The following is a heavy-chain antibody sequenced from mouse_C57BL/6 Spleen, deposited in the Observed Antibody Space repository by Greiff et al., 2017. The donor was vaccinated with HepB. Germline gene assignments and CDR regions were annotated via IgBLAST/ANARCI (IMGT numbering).Heavy chain of an antibody. J-gene: IGHJ3*01. Sequence: VHVKQSGAELVRPGASVKLSCTASGFNIKDDYMHWVKQRPEQGLEWIGWIDPENGDTEYASKFQGKATITADTSSNTAYLQLSSLTSEDTAVYYCTTGGSTSWGQGTLVTVSA. CDR3: TTGGSTS. CDR2: IDPENGDT. V-gene: IGHV14-4*01. CDR1: GFNIKDDY. D-gene: IGHD1-1*01.